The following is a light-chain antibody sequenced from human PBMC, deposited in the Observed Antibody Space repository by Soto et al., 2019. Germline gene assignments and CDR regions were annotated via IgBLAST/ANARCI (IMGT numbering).Light chain of an antibody. Sequence: DIQMTQSPSTLSASVGDRVAITCRASQSISTYLAWYQQKPGKAPKLLIYGASSLEGGVPSRFSGSGSGRDFTLTISSLLPDDFATYYCQQYSSSQITFGQGTRLEIK. V-gene: IGKV1-5*01. CDR2: GAS. J-gene: IGKJ5*01. CDR1: QSISTY. CDR3: QQYSSSQIT.